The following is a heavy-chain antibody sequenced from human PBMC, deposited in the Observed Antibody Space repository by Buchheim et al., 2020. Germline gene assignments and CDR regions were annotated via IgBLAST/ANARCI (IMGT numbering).Heavy chain of an antibody. V-gene: IGHV3-23*01. CDR1: GFTFSSYA. CDR3: AKDRTIFGVVIIYYFDY. J-gene: IGHJ4*02. D-gene: IGHD3-3*01. CDR2: ISGSGGST. Sequence: EVQLLESGGGLVQPGGSLRLSCAASGFTFSSYAMSWVRQAPGKGLEWVSAISGSGGSTYYADSVKGRFTISRDNSKTTLYLQMNSLRAEDTAVYYCAKDRTIFGVVIIYYFDYWGQGTL.